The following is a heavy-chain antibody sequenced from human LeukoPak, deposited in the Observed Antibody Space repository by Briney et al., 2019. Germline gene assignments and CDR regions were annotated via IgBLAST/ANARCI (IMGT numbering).Heavy chain of an antibody. CDR2: XXSXGXXT. CDR1: GFTLXXXX. D-gene: IGHD5-18*01. CDR3: AKDGGAQLWLRGSHDF. Sequence: GGSLRLSXAASGFTLXXXXXXXXXHAPGXXXXXXXXXXSXGXXTYYTDSVXXRXTXXXXNSKNTLYLQMNSLRAEDTAVYYCAKDGGAQLWLRGSHDFWGQGTLVTVSS. V-gene: IGHV3-23*01. J-gene: IGHJ4*02.